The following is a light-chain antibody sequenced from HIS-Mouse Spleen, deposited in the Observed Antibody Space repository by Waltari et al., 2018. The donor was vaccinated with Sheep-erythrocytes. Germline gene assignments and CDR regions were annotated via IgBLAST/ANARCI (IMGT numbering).Light chain of an antibody. CDR3: SSYAGSNNWV. Sequence: QSALTHPPSASGSPGPSVTISCTGTSSDVGGYNYFSWYQQNPGKAPKLMIYEVSKRPSGVPDRFSGSKSGNTASLTVSGLQAEDEADYYCSSYAGSNNWVFGGGTKLTVL. CDR1: SSDVGGYNY. CDR2: EVS. V-gene: IGLV2-8*01. J-gene: IGLJ3*02.